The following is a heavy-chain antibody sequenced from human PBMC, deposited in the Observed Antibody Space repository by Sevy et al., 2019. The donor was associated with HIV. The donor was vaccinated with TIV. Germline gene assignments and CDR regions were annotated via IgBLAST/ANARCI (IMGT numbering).Heavy chain of an antibody. CDR3: ARKRSGAIGYYFDY. V-gene: IGHV3-33*01. Sequence: GGSLRLSCAASGFTFSSYGMRWVRQAPGKGLEWVAVIWYDGSNKYYADSVKGRFTISRDNSKNTLYLQMNSLRAEDTAVYYCARKRSGAIGYYFDYWGQGTLVTVSS. CDR1: GFTFSSYG. CDR2: IWYDGSNK. J-gene: IGHJ4*02. D-gene: IGHD1-26*01.